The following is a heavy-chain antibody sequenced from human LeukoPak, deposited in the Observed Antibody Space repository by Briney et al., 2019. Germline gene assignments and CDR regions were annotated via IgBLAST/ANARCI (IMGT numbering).Heavy chain of an antibody. V-gene: IGHV4-4*02. CDR3: ARTGSTVTMLYPFDH. Sequence: PSETLSLTCAVSGDSISSSSWWNWVRQPPGKGLEWIGEIFHSGSTNYNPSLKSRVTISVDTSKNQFSLKLSSVTAADTAVYYCARTGSTVTMLYPFDHWGQGTLVTVSS. J-gene: IGHJ4*02. CDR2: IFHSGST. D-gene: IGHD4-17*01. CDR1: GDSISSSSW.